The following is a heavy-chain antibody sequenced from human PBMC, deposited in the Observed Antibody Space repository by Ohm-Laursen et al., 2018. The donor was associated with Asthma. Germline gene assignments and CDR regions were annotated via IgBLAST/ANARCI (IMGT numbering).Heavy chain of an antibody. Sequence: ASVKVSCKASGYTFTGYYMHWMRQAPGQGLEWMAWISAYNGNTNYAPKFQDRVTMTTATSTSTAYMEMRGLRSDDTAVYYCARVLSYYDHSSYYDRIDYWGQGSLVAVSS. CDR2: ISAYNGNT. V-gene: IGHV1-18*04. CDR1: GYTFTGYY. J-gene: IGHJ4*02. CDR3: ARVLSYYDHSSYYDRIDY. D-gene: IGHD3-22*01.